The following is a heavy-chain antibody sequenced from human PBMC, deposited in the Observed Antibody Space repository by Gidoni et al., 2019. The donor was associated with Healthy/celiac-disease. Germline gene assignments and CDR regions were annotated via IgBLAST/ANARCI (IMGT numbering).Heavy chain of an antibody. CDR1: GFTFSSYA. J-gene: IGHJ5*02. V-gene: IGHV3-23*01. Sequence: EVQLLESGGGLVQPGGSLSLSCAASGFTFSSYAMSWVRQAPGKGLEWVSAISGSGGSTYYADSVKGRFTISRDNAKNTLYLQMNSLRAEDTAVYYWAKDCSNVRWLQFRWGWCDPWGQGTLVTVSS. CDR3: AKDCSNVRWLQFRWGWCDP. D-gene: IGHD5-12*01. CDR2: ISGSGGST.